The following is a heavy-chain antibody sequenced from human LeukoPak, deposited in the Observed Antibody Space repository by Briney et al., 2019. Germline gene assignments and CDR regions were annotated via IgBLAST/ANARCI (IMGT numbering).Heavy chain of an antibody. Sequence: GSLRLSCAASGFTFGGYEINWVRQAPGKGLEWVSYISSGGSTIYYADSVKGRFTISRDNAKNSLYLQMNSLRAEDTAVYYCARESFGGIQLWAPFDYWGQGTLVTVSS. CDR1: GFTFGGYE. J-gene: IGHJ4*02. V-gene: IGHV3-48*03. CDR2: ISSGGSTI. D-gene: IGHD3-10*01. CDR3: ARESFGGIQLWAPFDY.